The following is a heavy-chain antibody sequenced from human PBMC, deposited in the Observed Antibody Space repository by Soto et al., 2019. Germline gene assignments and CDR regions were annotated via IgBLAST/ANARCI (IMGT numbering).Heavy chain of an antibody. CDR2: IYYSGST. J-gene: IGHJ5*02. Sequence: QVQLQESGPGLVRPSETLSLTCTVSGGSISHYYWSWIRQPPGKGLECIGYIYYSGSTNYNPSLKSRVTIPVDMSKNQMSLKLSSVTAADTAVYYCARRDDYGDYVAWFDPWGQGTLVTVSS. CDR1: GGSISHYY. V-gene: IGHV4-59*08. D-gene: IGHD4-17*01. CDR3: ARRDDYGDYVAWFDP.